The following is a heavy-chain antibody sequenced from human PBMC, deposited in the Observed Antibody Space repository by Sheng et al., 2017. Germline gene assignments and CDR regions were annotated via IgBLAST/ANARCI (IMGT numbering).Heavy chain of an antibody. Sequence: EVQLLESGGGLVQPGGSLRLSCAASGFTFSSYAMSWVRQAPGKGLEWVSAISGSGGSTYYADSVKGRFTISRDNSKNTLYLQMNSLRAEDTAVYYCAKDTPSVTMIVWAFDIWGQGTMVTVSS. D-gene: IGHD3-22*01. CDR1: GFTFSSYA. CDR2: ISGSGGST. CDR3: AKDTPSVTMIVWAFDI. J-gene: IGHJ3*02. V-gene: IGHV3-23*01.